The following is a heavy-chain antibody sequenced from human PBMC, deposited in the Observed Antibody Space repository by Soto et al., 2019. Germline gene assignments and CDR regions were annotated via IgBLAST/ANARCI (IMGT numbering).Heavy chain of an antibody. Sequence: ASVKVSCKVSGYTLTELSMHWVRQAPGKGLEWMGGFDPEDGETIYAQKFQGRVTMTEDTSTDTAYMELSSLRSEDTAVYYCATETSIFGVVISGWFDPWGQEPWSPSPQ. D-gene: IGHD3-3*01. CDR3: ATETSIFGVVISGWFDP. CDR1: GYTLTELS. V-gene: IGHV1-24*01. CDR2: FDPEDGET. J-gene: IGHJ5*02.